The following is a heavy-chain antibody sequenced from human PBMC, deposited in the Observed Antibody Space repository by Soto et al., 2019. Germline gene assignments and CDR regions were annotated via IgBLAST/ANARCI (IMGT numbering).Heavy chain of an antibody. D-gene: IGHD2-2*01. J-gene: IGHJ6*02. V-gene: IGHV1-69*13. CDR2: IIPIFGTA. CDR3: ARAEDKDCSSTSCLTEYYYYGMDV. Sequence: SVKVSCKASGGTFSSYAISWVRQAPGQGLEWMGGIIPIFGTANYAQKFQGRVTITADESTSTAYMELSSLRSEDTAVYYCARAEDKDCSSTSCLTEYYYYGMDVWGQGTTVTVS. CDR1: GGTFSSYA.